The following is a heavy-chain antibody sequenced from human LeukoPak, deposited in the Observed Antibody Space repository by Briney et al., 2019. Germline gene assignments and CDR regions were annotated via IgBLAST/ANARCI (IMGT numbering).Heavy chain of an antibody. Sequence: PGGSLRLSCAASGFTFSGYWMSWVRQAPGKGLEWVANIKQDGSEKYYVDSVKGRFTISRDNAKNSLYLQMNSLRAEDTAVYYCARELSGSNLDYWGQGTLVTVSS. V-gene: IGHV3-7*01. D-gene: IGHD1-26*01. CDR2: IKQDGSEK. J-gene: IGHJ4*02. CDR1: GFTFSGYW. CDR3: ARELSGSNLDY.